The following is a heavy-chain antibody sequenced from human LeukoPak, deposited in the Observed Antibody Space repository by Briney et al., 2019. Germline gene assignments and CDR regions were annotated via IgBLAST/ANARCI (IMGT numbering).Heavy chain of an antibody. Sequence: GGSLRLSCAASGFTFSNYTMNWVRQAPGKGLEWVSSISSRSSYIYYADSVKGRFTISRDDAKNTLFLQMNSLRAEDTAVYYCATTGSGSYYDYWGQGTLVTVSS. CDR1: GFTFSNYT. CDR2: ISSRSSYI. J-gene: IGHJ4*02. D-gene: IGHD1-26*01. CDR3: ATTGSGSYYDY. V-gene: IGHV3-21*01.